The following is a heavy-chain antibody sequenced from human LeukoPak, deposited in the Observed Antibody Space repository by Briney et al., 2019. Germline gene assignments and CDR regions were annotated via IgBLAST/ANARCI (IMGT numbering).Heavy chain of an antibody. CDR2: ISSSSTFT. V-gene: IGHV3-21*01. J-gene: IGHJ4*02. CDR3: ARDGSSSWYYY. D-gene: IGHD6-13*01. Sequence: GGSLRLSCAAPGIPFSSFGTHWVRQAPGRGLEWVSCISSSSTFTYYADSVKGRFTISRDNAKNSVYLQMNSLRAEDTAVYYCARDGSSSWYYYWGQGTLVTVSS. CDR1: GIPFSSFG.